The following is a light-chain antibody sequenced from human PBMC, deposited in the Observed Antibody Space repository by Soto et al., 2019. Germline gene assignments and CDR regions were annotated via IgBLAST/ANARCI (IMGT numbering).Light chain of an antibody. V-gene: IGLV2-8*01. CDR1: SSDVGGYNY. J-gene: IGLJ3*02. CDR2: EVT. Sequence: HSVLTQPPSASGSPGQSVTISCTGTSSDVGGYNYVSWYQQYPGRAPKLMIYEVTKRPSGVPDRFSGSKSGNTASLTVSGLQAEDEDDYYCSSYAASNNFYFVFGGGTKLTVL. CDR3: SSYAASNNFYFV.